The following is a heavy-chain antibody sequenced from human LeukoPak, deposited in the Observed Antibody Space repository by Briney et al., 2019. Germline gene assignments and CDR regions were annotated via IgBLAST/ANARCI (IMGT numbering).Heavy chain of an antibody. Sequence: GGSLRLSCAASGFTFSTYGMHWVRQAPGKGLEWVAVIWYDGSNKYYADSVKGRFTISRDNSKNTLYLQMNSLRAEDTAVYYCAKVFIPGAHPIDYWGQGTLVTVSS. CDR3: AKVFIPGAHPIDY. CDR2: IWYDGSNK. J-gene: IGHJ4*02. D-gene: IGHD1-26*01. CDR1: GFTFSTYG. V-gene: IGHV3-33*06.